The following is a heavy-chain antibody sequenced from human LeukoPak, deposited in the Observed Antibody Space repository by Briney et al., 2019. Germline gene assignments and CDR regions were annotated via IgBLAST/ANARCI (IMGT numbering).Heavy chain of an antibody. V-gene: IGHV4-39*07. Sequence: PSETLSLTCTVSGGSISSSSYYWGWIRQPPGKGLEWIGSIYHSGSTYYNPSLKSRVTISVDTSKNQFSLKLSSVTVADTAVYFCARADYDSSGYSHLFDYWGQGTLVTVSS. CDR3: ARADYDSSGYSHLFDY. CDR1: GGSISSSSYY. D-gene: IGHD3-22*01. J-gene: IGHJ4*02. CDR2: IYHSGST.